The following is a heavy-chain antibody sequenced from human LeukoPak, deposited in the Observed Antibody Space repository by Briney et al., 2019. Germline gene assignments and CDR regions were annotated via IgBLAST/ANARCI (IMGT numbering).Heavy chain of an antibody. CDR3: ARRCSSTSCGYNWFDP. J-gene: IGHJ5*02. V-gene: IGHV4-59*12. D-gene: IGHD2-2*01. Sequence: SETLSLTCTVSGGSISSYYWSWIRQSPRRGLEWIGYIYYSGSTNYNPSLKSRVTISVDRSKNQFSLKLSSVTAADTAVYYCARRCSSTSCGYNWFDPWGQGTLVTVSS. CDR2: IYYSGST. CDR1: GGSISSYY.